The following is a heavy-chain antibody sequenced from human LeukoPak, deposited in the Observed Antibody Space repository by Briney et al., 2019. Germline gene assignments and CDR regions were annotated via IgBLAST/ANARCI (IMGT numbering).Heavy chain of an antibody. Sequence: GASVKVSCKASEYTFTEYAVNWVRQAPGQRLEWMGWINAGNGNTKYAQKFQGRLTITRDTSASTAYMELSSLTFEDTAVYYCTRARWSATTASYYLDFWGQGTLVTVSS. CDR2: INAGNGNT. CDR3: TRARWSATTASYYLDF. D-gene: IGHD2-15*01. CDR1: EYTFTEYA. V-gene: IGHV1-3*01. J-gene: IGHJ4*02.